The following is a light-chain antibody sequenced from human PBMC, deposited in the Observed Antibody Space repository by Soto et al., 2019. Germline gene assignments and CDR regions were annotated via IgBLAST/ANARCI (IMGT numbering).Light chain of an antibody. CDR3: MQGTHWPWT. CDR2: KVS. CDR1: QSPLYSDGNTY. Sequence: GVMNQSTLSLPVTRGQPASISCRARQSPLYSDGNTYLSWFQQRPGQSPRRLIYKVSNRDSGVPDRFSGSGSGTDFTLKISRVEAEDVGVYYCMQGTHWPWTFGQGTKVDI. V-gene: IGKV2-30*01. J-gene: IGKJ1*01.